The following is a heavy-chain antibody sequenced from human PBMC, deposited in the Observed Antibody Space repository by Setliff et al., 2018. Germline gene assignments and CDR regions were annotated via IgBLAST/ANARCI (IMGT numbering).Heavy chain of an antibody. Sequence: SETLSLTCTVSGDSMSSYYWSWIRQSPGKGLEWIGYVHYSGDSNYNPSPKSRVTMSVDTSKDQFSLNLRSVTAADTAVYYCARDQGYCGSASCYALLWFDPWGQGTLVTVSS. D-gene: IGHD2-2*01. CDR3: ARDQGYCGSASCYALLWFDP. J-gene: IGHJ5*02. V-gene: IGHV4-59*01. CDR1: GDSMSSYY. CDR2: VHYSGDS.